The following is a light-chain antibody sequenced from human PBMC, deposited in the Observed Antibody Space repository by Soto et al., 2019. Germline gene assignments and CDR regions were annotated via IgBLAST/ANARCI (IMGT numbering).Light chain of an antibody. J-gene: IGLJ3*02. CDR2: GHN. V-gene: IGLV1-40*01. Sequence: QSVLTQPPSVSGAPGQRVTISCTGNSSNIGAGYDVHWYQQLPGTAPKLLISGHNNRPSGVPDRFPGSKSGTSASLGITGLQAEDEADYYCQSYDSSLSGSVFGGGTKLTVL. CDR1: SSNIGAGYD. CDR3: QSYDSSLSGSV.